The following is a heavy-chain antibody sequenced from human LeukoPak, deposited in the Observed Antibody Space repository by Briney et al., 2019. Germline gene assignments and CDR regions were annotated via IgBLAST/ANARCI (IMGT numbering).Heavy chain of an antibody. V-gene: IGHV3-9*01. CDR1: GFTFDDYA. Sequence: PGGSLRLSCAASGFTFDDYAMHWVRQAPGKGLEWVSGISWSSGSIGYADSVKGRFTISRDNAKNSLYLQMNSLRAEDTALYYCAKDILYGSVAFDYWGQGTLVTVSS. CDR2: ISWSSGSI. J-gene: IGHJ4*02. D-gene: IGHD3-10*01. CDR3: AKDILYGSVAFDY.